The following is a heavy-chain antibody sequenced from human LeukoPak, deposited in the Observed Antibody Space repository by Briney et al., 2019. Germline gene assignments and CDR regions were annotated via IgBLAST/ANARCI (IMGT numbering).Heavy chain of an antibody. V-gene: IGHV2-5*02. Sequence: SGPTLVNPRPTLALTFSFCGCSLXTSGVXVGWIRXPPGKALEWLALXXXDXDKPDTPSLKSRLTITKDTSKTQLVVTMTNMDPVYTATYYGAHRQEDWGSSWYGSGFDYLGQGTLVTVSS. J-gene: IGHJ4*02. CDR3: AHRQEDWGSSWYGSGFDY. D-gene: IGHD6-13*01. CDR2: XXXDXDK. CDR1: GCSLXTSGVX.